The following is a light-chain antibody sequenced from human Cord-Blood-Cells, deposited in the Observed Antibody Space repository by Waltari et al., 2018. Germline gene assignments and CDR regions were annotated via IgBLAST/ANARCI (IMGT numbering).Light chain of an antibody. V-gene: IGKV3-15*01. J-gene: IGKJ1*01. CDR3: QQYNNWWT. Sequence: DIVMTQSPATLSVSPGQRATLSCMASQSVSSNLAWYQQKPGQAPRLLIYGASTRATGIPARFSGSGSGTEFTLTISSLQSEDFAVYYCQQYNNWWTFGQGTKVEIK. CDR1: QSVSSN. CDR2: GAS.